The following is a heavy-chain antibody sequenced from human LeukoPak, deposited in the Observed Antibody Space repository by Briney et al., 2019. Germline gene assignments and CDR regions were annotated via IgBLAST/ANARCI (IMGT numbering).Heavy chain of an antibody. J-gene: IGHJ4*02. D-gene: IGHD3-22*01. V-gene: IGHV4-38-2*02. CDR3: ARGLGYYDSSGYGYFDY. CDR1: GYSISSGYY. CDR2: IYHSGST. Sequence: SETLSLTCTVSGYSISSGYYWGWIRQPPGKGLEWIGSIYHSGSTYYNPSLKSRVTISVDTSKNQFSLKLSSVTAADTAVYYCARGLGYYDSSGYGYFDYWGQGTLVTVSS.